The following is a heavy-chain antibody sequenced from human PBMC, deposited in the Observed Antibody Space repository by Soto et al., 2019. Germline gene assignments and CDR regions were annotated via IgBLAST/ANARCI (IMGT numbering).Heavy chain of an antibody. CDR2: ISSSSSTI. V-gene: IGHV3-48*02. J-gene: IGHJ6*02. CDR3: ARADYGGNLYYYYYYGMDV. Sequence: EVQLVESGGGLVQPGGSLRLSCAASGFTFSSYSMNWVREAPGKGLEWVSYISSSSSTIYYADSVKGRFTISRDNAKNSLYLQKNSLRDEDTAVYYCARADYGGNLYYYYYYGMDVWGQGTTVTVSS. CDR1: GFTFSSYS. D-gene: IGHD4-17*01.